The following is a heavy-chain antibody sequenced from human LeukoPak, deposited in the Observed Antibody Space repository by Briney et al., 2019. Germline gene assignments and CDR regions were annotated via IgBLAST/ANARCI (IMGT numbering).Heavy chain of an antibody. CDR3: ARLGYDYVWGSYGYGY. V-gene: IGHV4-59*08. CDR2: IYYSGST. CDR1: GGSFSGYY. D-gene: IGHD3-16*01. J-gene: IGHJ4*02. Sequence: PSETLSLTCAVYGGSFSGYYWSWIRQPPGKGLEWIGYIYYSGSTNYNPSLKSRVTISVDTSKNQFSLKLSSVTAAGTAVYYCARLGYDYVWGSYGYGYWGQGTLVTVSS.